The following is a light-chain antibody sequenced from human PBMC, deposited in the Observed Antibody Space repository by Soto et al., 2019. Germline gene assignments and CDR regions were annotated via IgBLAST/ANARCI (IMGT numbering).Light chain of an antibody. CDR1: QSVSSSY. J-gene: IGKJ5*01. CDR2: ETS. V-gene: IGKV3-20*01. CDR3: QQYGTSPIT. Sequence: EIVLTQSPGTMSLSPGGRATLSCRASQSVSSSYLAWYQQSPGQAPRLLIYETSFRATGIPDRFSGSGSGTDFNLTISSLETEDFAVYYCQQYGTSPITFGHGTRLEIK.